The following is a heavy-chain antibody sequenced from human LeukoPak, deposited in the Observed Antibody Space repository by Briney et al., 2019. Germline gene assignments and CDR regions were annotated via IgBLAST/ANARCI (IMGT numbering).Heavy chain of an antibody. CDR3: ASRKSAEGRYYYYYVDV. V-gene: IGHV4-39*07. Sequence: PSETLSLTCTVSGGSISSSSYYWGWIRQPPGKGLEWIGSIYYSGSTYYNPSLKSRVTISVDTSKNQFSQKLSSVTAADTAVYYCASRKSAEGRYYYYYVDVWGKGTTVTVSS. CDR1: GGSISSSSYY. J-gene: IGHJ6*03. CDR2: IYYSGST.